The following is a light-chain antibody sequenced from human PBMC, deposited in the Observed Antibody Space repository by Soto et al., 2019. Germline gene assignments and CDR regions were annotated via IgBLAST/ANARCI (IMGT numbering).Light chain of an antibody. Sequence: DIQMTQSPSSLSASVRDRVTITCRASQGISNDLAWYQQKPGKVPKLLIYAASTLQSGVPSRFSGSGSGTDFTLTIRSLQPEDVATYYYQKYDSAPWTFGQGTKVEIK. CDR2: AAS. CDR3: QKYDSAPWT. J-gene: IGKJ1*01. V-gene: IGKV1-27*01. CDR1: QGISND.